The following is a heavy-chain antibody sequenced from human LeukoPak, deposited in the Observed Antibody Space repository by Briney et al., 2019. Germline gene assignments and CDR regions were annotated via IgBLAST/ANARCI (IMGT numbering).Heavy chain of an antibody. D-gene: IGHD6-13*01. V-gene: IGHV3-30-3*01. J-gene: IGHJ4*02. CDR2: ISYDGSNK. CDR1: GFTFSSYA. CDR3: ARVYSSSVFGYFDY. Sequence: GGSLRLSCAASGFTFSSYAMHWVRQAPGKGLEWVAVISYDGSNKYYADSVKGRFTISRDNSKNTLYLQMNSLRAEDTAVYYCARVYSSSVFGYFDYWGQGTLVTVSS.